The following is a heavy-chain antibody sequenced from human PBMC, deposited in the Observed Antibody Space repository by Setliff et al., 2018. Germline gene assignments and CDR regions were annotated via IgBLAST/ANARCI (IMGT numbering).Heavy chain of an antibody. CDR1: GGSISSHY. J-gene: IGHJ4*02. CDR2: IYYSGSA. D-gene: IGHD3-22*01. CDR3: ARTEGSGYYFGQFDY. V-gene: IGHV4-59*11. Sequence: PLETLSLTCTVSGGSISSHYWSWIRQPPGKGLEWIGYIYYSGSANYNPSLKSRVTISVDTSKNQFSLKLSSVTAADTAVYYCARTEGSGYYFGQFDYWGQGTLVTVSS.